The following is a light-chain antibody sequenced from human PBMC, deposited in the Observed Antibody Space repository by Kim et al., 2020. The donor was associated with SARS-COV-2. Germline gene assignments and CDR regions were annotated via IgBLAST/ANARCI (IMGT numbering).Light chain of an antibody. CDR2: DVN. J-gene: IGLJ2*01. CDR3: CSYAGSYTLWV. Sequence: QPITISCAGTSSDVGTYNLVSWYKQHPGKAPQLMIYDVNKRPSGISNRFSGSKSGNTASLTISGLQAEDEADYYCCSYAGSYTLWVFGGGTQRTVL. V-gene: IGLV2-23*02. CDR1: SSDVGTYNL.